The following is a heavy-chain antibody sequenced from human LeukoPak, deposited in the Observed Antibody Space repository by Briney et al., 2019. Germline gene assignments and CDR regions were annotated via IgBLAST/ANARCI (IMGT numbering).Heavy chain of an antibody. CDR1: GFTFSSYS. J-gene: IGHJ5*02. V-gene: IGHV3-48*01. Sequence: PGGSLRLSCAASGFTFSSYSMNWVRQAPGKGLEWVSYISSSSSTIYYADSVKGRFTISRDNAKNSLYLQMNSLRAEDTAVYYCARDGYGWFDPWGQGTLVTVPS. CDR3: ARDGYGWFDP. D-gene: IGHD5-18*01. CDR2: ISSSSSTI.